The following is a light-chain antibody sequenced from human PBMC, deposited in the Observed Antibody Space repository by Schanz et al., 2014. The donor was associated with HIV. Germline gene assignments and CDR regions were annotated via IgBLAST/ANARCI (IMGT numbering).Light chain of an antibody. Sequence: DIQMTQSPSSLSASVGDRVTITCRASQSISNYLNWYQQKPGKAPKLLIYAASSLQSGVPSRFSGSGSGTDFTLTINSLQPDDFATYFCHQYKTYPYTFGQGTKLEIK. CDR2: AAS. CDR3: HQYKTYPYT. CDR1: QSISNY. V-gene: IGKV1-39*01. J-gene: IGKJ2*01.